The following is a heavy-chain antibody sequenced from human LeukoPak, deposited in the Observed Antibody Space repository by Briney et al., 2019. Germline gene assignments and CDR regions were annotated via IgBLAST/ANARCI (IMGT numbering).Heavy chain of an antibody. J-gene: IGHJ4*02. CDR3: ARVRETYYYDSSGYYYST. Sequence: SETLSLTCTVSGGSISSSSYYWGWIRQPPGRGLEWIGSLYYSGSTYYNPSLKSRVTISVDTSKNQFTLKLSSVTAADTAVYYCARVRETYYYDSSGYYYSTWGQGTLVTVSS. D-gene: IGHD3-22*01. CDR2: LYYSGST. CDR1: GGSISSSSYY. V-gene: IGHV4-39*06.